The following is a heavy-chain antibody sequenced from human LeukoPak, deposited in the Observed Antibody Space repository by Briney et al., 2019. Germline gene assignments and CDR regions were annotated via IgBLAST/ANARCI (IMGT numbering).Heavy chain of an antibody. V-gene: IGHV4-34*01. D-gene: IGHD4-17*01. CDR3: ARGTHYGDYADY. CDR2: INHSGST. J-gene: IGHJ4*02. Sequence: SETLSLTCAVYGGSFSGYYWSWIRQPPGKGLEWIGEINHSGSTNHNPSLKSRVTMSVDTSKNQFSLKLSSVTAADTAVYYCARGTHYGDYADYWGQGTLVTVSS. CDR1: GGSFSGYY.